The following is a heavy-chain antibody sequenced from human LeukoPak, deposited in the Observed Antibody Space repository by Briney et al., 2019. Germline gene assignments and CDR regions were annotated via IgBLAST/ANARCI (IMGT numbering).Heavy chain of an antibody. Sequence: GGSLRLSCAASGFTFGSYAMSWVRQAPGKGLEWVSAISGSGGSTYYADSVKGRFTISRDKSKNTMYLQMNSLRAEDTAVYYCAKGGAAAGWGFYFDYWGQGTLVTVSA. CDR3: AKGGAAAGWGFYFDY. V-gene: IGHV3-23*01. CDR2: ISGSGGST. J-gene: IGHJ4*02. D-gene: IGHD6-13*01. CDR1: GFTFGSYA.